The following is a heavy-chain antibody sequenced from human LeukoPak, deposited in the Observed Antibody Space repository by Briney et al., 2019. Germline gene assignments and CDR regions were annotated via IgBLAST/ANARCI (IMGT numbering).Heavy chain of an antibody. J-gene: IGHJ4*02. D-gene: IGHD3-22*01. CDR3: AREIYYDSSAYDY. CDR2: VYHSGSI. CDR1: GDSLVSGHY. V-gene: IGHV4-38-2*02. Sequence: PSETLSLTCTVSGDSLVSGHYWGWIRQPPGQGLEWVGSVYHSGSIYYNPSLKSRVIMSVDTSKNQFSLKLSSLTAADTAIYYCAREIYYDSSAYDYWGQGTLVIASS.